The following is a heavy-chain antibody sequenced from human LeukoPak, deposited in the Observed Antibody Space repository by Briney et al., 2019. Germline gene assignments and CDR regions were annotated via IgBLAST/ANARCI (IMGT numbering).Heavy chain of an antibody. CDR3: ATDPPFDY. Sequence: GSLRLSCAASGFTFSSYSMNWVRQPPGKGLEWIGSIYYSGSTYYNPSLKSRVTISVDTSKNQFSLKLSSVTAADTAVYYCATDPPFDYWGQGTLVTVSS. J-gene: IGHJ4*02. V-gene: IGHV4-59*05. CDR1: GFTFSSYSMN. CDR2: IYYSGST.